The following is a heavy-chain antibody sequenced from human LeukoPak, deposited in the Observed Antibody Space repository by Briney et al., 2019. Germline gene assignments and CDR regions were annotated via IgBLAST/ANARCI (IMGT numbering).Heavy chain of an antibody. Sequence: PGGSLRLSCAASGFTFSSYTMNWVRQAPGKGLEWVSSISSSSSYIYYADSVKGRFTISGDNAKNSLYLQMNSLRAEDTAVYYCAKGGMVRGVKTTYYFDYWGQGTLVTVSS. V-gene: IGHV3-21*04. J-gene: IGHJ4*02. CDR1: GFTFSSYT. D-gene: IGHD3-10*01. CDR3: AKGGMVRGVKTTYYFDY. CDR2: ISSSSSYI.